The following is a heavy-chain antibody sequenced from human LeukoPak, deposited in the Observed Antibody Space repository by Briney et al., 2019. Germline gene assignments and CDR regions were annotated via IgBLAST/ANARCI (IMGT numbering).Heavy chain of an antibody. Sequence: GASVKVSCKASGGTFSSYAISWVRQAPGQGLEWMRRIIPILGIANYAQKFQGRVTITADKSTSTAYMELSSLRSEDTAVYYCARDHQRSSTSCYEFDPWGQGTLVTVSS. J-gene: IGHJ5*02. CDR3: ARDHQRSSTSCYEFDP. CDR2: IIPILGIA. CDR1: GGTFSSYA. D-gene: IGHD2-2*01. V-gene: IGHV1-69*04.